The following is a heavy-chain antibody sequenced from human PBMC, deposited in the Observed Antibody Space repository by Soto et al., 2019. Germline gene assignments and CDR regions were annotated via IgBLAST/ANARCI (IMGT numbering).Heavy chain of an antibody. Sequence: ASVKVSCKASGYTFTGYYMHWVRQAPGQGLEWMGWINPNSGGTNYAQKFQGWVTMTRDTSISTAYMELSRLRSDDTAVYYCARDSIAARRVYSMDVWGQGTTVTVSS. CDR1: GYTFTGYY. D-gene: IGHD6-6*01. CDR3: ARDSIAARRVYSMDV. CDR2: INPNSGGT. J-gene: IGHJ6*02. V-gene: IGHV1-2*04.